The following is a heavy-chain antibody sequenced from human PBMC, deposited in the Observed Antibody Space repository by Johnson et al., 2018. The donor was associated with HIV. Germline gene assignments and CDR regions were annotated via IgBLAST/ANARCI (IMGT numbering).Heavy chain of an antibody. Sequence: QMLLVESGGGVVQPGRSLRLSCVASGFTFSYYGMNWVRQAPGKGLAWVAVISFDGGDKYYADSVKGRFTISRDNSKSTFFLQMNSLTPEDTGVYYCAKERRAPRAFDIWGQGTMVTVSS. CDR2: ISFDGGDK. J-gene: IGHJ3*02. CDR1: GFTFSYYG. V-gene: IGHV3-30*18. CDR3: AKERRAPRAFDI.